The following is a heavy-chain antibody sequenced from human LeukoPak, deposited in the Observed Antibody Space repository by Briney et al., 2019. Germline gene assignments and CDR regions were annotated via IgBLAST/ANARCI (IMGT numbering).Heavy chain of an antibody. V-gene: IGHV3-48*03. CDR3: TRGRPGHYYDY. CDR1: GFTFSSYE. D-gene: IGHD7-27*01. CDR2: ISSSGSTI. J-gene: IGHJ4*02. Sequence: GGSLRLSCAASGFTFSSYEMNWVRQVPGKGLEWISYISSSGSTIYFADSVKGRFTVSRDNAKNSLYLQMDSLRDGDTAVYYCTRGRPGHYYDYWGQGTLVTVSS.